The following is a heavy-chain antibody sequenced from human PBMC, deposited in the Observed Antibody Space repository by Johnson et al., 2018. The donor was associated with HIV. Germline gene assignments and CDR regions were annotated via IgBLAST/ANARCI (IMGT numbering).Heavy chain of an antibody. V-gene: IGHV3-64*01. J-gene: IGHJ3*02. D-gene: IGHD5-24*01. CDR1: GFTFSTYA. CDR2: ISCDGGST. CDR3: ARCRDGYTLLSAFDI. Sequence: VQLLESGGGLVQPGGSLRLSCAASGFTFSTYAMHWVRQAPGKGLEYVSGISCDGGSTYYANSVKGRLTISRDNSKNTLYLQMGSLGAEDMAVYYCARCRDGYTLLSAFDIWGQGTMVTVSS.